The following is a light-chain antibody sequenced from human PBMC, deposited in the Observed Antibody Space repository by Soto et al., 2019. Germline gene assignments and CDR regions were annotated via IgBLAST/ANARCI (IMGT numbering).Light chain of an antibody. V-gene: IGKV1-5*01. CDR2: NAY. Sequence: DIQMTQSPSTLSASVGDRVTITCRASQSISTYLAWYQQKPGKAPKVLIWNAYTLLRGVSSRFSGSGSGTEFTLTISSLQPDDFATYYCQQYNGYSTWTFGQGTKVEIK. J-gene: IGKJ1*01. CDR3: QQYNGYSTWT. CDR1: QSISTY.